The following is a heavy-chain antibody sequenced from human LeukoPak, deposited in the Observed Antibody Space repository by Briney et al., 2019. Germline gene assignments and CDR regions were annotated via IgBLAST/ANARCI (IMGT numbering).Heavy chain of an antibody. Sequence: GGSLRLSCAASGFTFSSYSMNWVRQAPGQGLERVSSISSSSSYIYYAGSVKGRFTISRDNAKNSLYLQMNSLRAEDTAVYYCARDLEVVAAVLDYWGQGTLVTVSS. CDR1: GFTFSSYS. D-gene: IGHD2-15*01. CDR2: ISSSSSYI. V-gene: IGHV3-21*01. CDR3: ARDLEVVAAVLDY. J-gene: IGHJ4*02.